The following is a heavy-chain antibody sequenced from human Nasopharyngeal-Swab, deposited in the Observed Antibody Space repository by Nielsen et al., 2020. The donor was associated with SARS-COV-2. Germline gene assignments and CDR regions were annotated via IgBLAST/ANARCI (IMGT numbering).Heavy chain of an antibody. CDR1: GFNFNNYG. J-gene: IGHJ4*02. CDR2: ISYEGSIK. Sequence: GESLKISCAASGFNFNNYGMHWVRQAPGKGLEWVALISYEGSIKHYADYVEGRFTISRDSSKNTLFLQMNSLRAEDTALYFCTRGLTGHIVQWNPSPYWGQGTLVTVSS. CDR3: TRGLTGHIVQWNPSPY. V-gene: IGHV3-30*03. D-gene: IGHD1-14*01.